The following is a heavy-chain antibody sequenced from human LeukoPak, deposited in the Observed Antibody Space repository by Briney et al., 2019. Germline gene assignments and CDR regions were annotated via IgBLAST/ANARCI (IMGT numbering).Heavy chain of an antibody. Sequence: GASVKVSCKASGYTFNHFYMHWVRQAPGQGLEWMGRINPSGGSTSYAQKFQGRVTITRNTSISTAYMELSSLRSEDTAVYYCARATISTVTTPPDYWGQGTLVTVSS. CDR3: ARATISTVTTPPDY. CDR2: INPSGGST. J-gene: IGHJ4*02. V-gene: IGHV1-46*02. CDR1: GYTFNHFY. D-gene: IGHD4-11*01.